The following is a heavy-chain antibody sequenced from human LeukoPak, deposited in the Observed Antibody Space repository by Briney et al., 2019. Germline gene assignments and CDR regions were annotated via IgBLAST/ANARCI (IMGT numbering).Heavy chain of an antibody. V-gene: IGHV3-33*01. Sequence: GGSLRLSCAASGFAFSSYGMHWVRQAPGKGLEWVAVIWYDGGNKYYAGSVKGRFTISRDNHKNMLYLQMNSLRAEDTAVYFCARDNYYGSGRPVDHWGQGTLVTASS. J-gene: IGHJ4*02. CDR2: IWYDGGNK. CDR1: GFAFSSYG. CDR3: ARDNYYGSGRPVDH. D-gene: IGHD3-10*01.